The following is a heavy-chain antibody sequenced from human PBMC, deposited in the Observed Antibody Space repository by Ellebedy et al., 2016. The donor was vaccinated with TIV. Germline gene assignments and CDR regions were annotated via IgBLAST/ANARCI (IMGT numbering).Heavy chain of an antibody. D-gene: IGHD6-6*01. CDR1: GFTFSNSA. CDR3: AKGTLGKGSSCFDH. Sequence: GESLKISCAASGFTFSNSAMNWVRQPPGKGLEWVSGIRGSGGSTYYADSVKVRFNVSRDNSQNTLYLQMNSLRAEDTAVYYCAKGTLGKGSSCFDHWGQGTLVTVSS. V-gene: IGHV3-23*01. J-gene: IGHJ4*02. CDR2: IRGSGGST.